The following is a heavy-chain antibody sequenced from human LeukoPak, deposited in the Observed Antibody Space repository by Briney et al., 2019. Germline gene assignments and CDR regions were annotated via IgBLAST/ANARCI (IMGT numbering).Heavy chain of an antibody. CDR3: ARKSNYVWGSYRYGDFDY. J-gene: IGHJ4*02. Sequence: SETLSLTCAVYGGSFSGYYWNWIRQPPGKGLEWIGEINHSGSTNYNPSLKSRVTISVDTSKNQFSLKLSSVTAADTAVYYCARKSNYVWGSYRYGDFDYWGQGTLVTVSS. CDR1: GGSFSGYY. D-gene: IGHD3-16*02. V-gene: IGHV4-34*01. CDR2: INHSGST.